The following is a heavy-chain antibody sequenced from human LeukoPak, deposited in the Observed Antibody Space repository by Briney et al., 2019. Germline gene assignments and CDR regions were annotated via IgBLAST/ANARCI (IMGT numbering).Heavy chain of an antibody. D-gene: IGHD4-11*01. CDR3: AREDHSKYEY. CDR1: GFTFSSYW. J-gene: IGHJ4*02. CDR2: IKQDGSDK. Sequence: GGSLRLSCAASGFTFSSYWMSWVRQAPGKGLEWVANIKQDGSDKYYVDSVKGRFTISKDNAKNSLYLQMNNVISEDTGVYYCAREDHSKYEYWGQGTLVTVSS. V-gene: IGHV3-7*01.